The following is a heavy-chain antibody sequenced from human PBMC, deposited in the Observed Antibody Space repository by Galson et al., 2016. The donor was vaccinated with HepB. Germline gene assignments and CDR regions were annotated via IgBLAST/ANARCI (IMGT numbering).Heavy chain of an antibody. V-gene: IGHV4-31*03. CDR2: THYSGST. CDR1: GDSISSRGYY. Sequence: TLSLTCTVSGDSISSRGYYWSWIRQHPGKGLEWIGYTHYSGSTYYSPSLKSRVIVSLDTSKNQFSLKLGSVTAADTAVYFCARGHWERLNFDYWGQGTLITVSS. CDR3: ARGHWERLNFDY. D-gene: IGHD1-26*01. J-gene: IGHJ4*02.